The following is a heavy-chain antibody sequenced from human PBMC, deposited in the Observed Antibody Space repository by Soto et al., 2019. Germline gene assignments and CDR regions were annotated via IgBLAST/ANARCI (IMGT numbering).Heavy chain of an antibody. CDR1: GFTFSSYA. Sequence: PWASLRLSCAASGFTFSSYAMHWVRQPPGKGQEYVSAISSNGGSTYYADSVKGRFTISRDNSKNTLYLQMSSLRAEDTAVYYCVKEGYYYDSSGYYYGWFDPWGQGTLVTVSS. CDR2: ISSNGGST. CDR3: VKEGYYYDSSGYYYGWFDP. J-gene: IGHJ5*02. V-gene: IGHV3-64D*06. D-gene: IGHD3-22*01.